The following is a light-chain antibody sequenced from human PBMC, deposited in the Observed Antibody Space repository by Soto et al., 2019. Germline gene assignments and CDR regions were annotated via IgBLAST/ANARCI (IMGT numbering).Light chain of an antibody. Sequence: EIVMTQSPATLSVSPGERATLSCRASQTVASNLAWYQQQPGQAPRLLIHGSSTRATGVPARFSGSGSGTEFTLTISSLQSEDFAVYYCQQYHNWPPQYTFGQGTKLQI. CDR1: QTVASN. J-gene: IGKJ2*01. V-gene: IGKV3-15*01. CDR3: QQYHNWPPQYT. CDR2: GSS.